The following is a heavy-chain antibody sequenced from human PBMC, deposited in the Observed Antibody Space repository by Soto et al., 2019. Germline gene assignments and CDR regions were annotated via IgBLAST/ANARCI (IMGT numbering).Heavy chain of an antibody. CDR1: GFSITSHW. V-gene: IGHV3-7*03. CDR3: ARDVIAVAATFDY. Sequence: PGESLKISCAVSGFSITSHWMSWVRQAPGKGLEWVANINQDGSEKYYVDSVKGRFTISRDNAKNSLYLQMNSLRAEDTAVYYCARDVIAVAATFDYWGQGTLVTVSS. D-gene: IGHD6-19*01. CDR2: INQDGSEK. J-gene: IGHJ4*02.